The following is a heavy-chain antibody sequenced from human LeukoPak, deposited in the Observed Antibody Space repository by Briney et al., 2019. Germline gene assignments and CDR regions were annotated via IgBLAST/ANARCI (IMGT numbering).Heavy chain of an antibody. CDR3: AKWGDYDVLTGYYVSDY. CDR1: GFTFSNYA. CDR2: ITGSGGNT. J-gene: IGHJ4*02. D-gene: IGHD3-9*01. Sequence: GGSLRLSCAASGFTFSNYAMSWVRQAPGKGLDWVSAITGSGGNTYYADSVTGRFTISRDNSKNTVFLQMNSLRAEDTAVYYCAKWGDYDVLTGYYVSDYWGQGTLVTVSS. V-gene: IGHV3-23*01.